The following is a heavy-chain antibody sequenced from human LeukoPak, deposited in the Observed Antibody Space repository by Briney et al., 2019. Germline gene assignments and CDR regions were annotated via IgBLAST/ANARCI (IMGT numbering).Heavy chain of an antibody. CDR2: ISYDGSNK. D-gene: IGHD1-20*01. J-gene: IGHJ4*02. V-gene: IGHV3-30*01. CDR1: GFTFSSYA. Sequence: GRSLRLPCAASGFTFSSYAMHWVRQAPGKGLEWVAVISYDGSNKYYADSVKGRFTISRDNSKNTLYLQMNSLRAEDTAVYYCARPAIRITGYFDYWGQGTLVTVSS. CDR3: ARPAIRITGYFDY.